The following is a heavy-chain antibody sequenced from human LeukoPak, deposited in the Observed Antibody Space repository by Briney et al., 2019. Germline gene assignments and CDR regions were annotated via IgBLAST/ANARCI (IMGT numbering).Heavy chain of an antibody. Sequence: GGSLRLSCAASGFTFSDAWLSWVRQAPGKGPEWVGRIKSSADGGATDYAAPVKGRFTVSRDDSEDTLFLQMNSLRTEDTAVYYCSLRYCSGTDCPGYWGQGTLVTVSS. CDR2: IKSSADGGAT. J-gene: IGHJ4*02. D-gene: IGHD2-8*02. V-gene: IGHV3-15*01. CDR1: GFTFSDAW. CDR3: SLRYCSGTDCPGY.